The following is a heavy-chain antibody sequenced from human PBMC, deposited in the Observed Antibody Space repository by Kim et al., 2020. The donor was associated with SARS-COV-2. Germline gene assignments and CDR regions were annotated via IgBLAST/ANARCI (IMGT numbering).Heavy chain of an antibody. J-gene: IGHJ4*02. CDR2: INHSGST. Sequence: SETLSLTCAVYGGSFSGYYWSWIRQPPGKGLEWIGEINHSGSTNYNPSLKSRVTISVDTSKNQFSLKLSSVTAADTAVYYCASVPVLRDLGANPIYFDYWGQGTLVTVSS. D-gene: IGHD2-8*02. CDR1: GGSFSGYY. CDR3: ASVPVLRDLGANPIYFDY. V-gene: IGHV4-34*01.